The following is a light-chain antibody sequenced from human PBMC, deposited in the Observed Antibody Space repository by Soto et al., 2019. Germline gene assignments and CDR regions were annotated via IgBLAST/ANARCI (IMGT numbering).Light chain of an antibody. J-gene: IGKJ1*01. CDR1: QRISTY. V-gene: IGKV1-39*01. Sequence: DILMTQSPSSLSASVGDRVTITCRASQRISTYLNWYQQKPGKAPNLLIWDASTLQSGVPSRFSGGVSGTDFTLTIRSLQVEDSATYYFQQTYTPPRTFCQGAKVEIK. CDR3: QQTYTPPRT. CDR2: DAS.